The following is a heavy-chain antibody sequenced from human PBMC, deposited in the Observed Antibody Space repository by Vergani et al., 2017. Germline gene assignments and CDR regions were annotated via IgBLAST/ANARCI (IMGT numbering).Heavy chain of an antibody. CDR2: ISYDGSNK. D-gene: IGHD6-13*01. CDR3: ANDRVFIAAAGDSPSRYYYYMDV. Sequence: QVQLVESGGGVVQPGRSLRLSCAASGFTFSSYGMHWVRQAPGKGLEWVAVISYDGSNKYYADSVKGRFTISRDNSKNTLYLQMNSLRAEDTAVYYCANDRVFIAAAGDSPSRYYYYMDVWGKGTTVTVSS. V-gene: IGHV3-30*18. J-gene: IGHJ6*03. CDR1: GFTFSSYG.